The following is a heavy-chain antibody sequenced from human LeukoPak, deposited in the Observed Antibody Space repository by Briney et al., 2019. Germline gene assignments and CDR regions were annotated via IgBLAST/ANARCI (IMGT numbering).Heavy chain of an antibody. J-gene: IGHJ4*02. CDR1: GFTFSSYG. CDR2: ISYDGSNK. Sequence: PGRSLRLSCAASGFTFSSYGMHWVRQAPGKGLEWVAVISYDGSNKYYADSVKGRFTISRDNSKNTLYLQMNSLRTEDTAVYYCATATYYYDSSGYYRHFDYWGQGTLVTVSS. CDR3: ATATYYYDSSGYYRHFDY. D-gene: IGHD3-22*01. V-gene: IGHV3-30*03.